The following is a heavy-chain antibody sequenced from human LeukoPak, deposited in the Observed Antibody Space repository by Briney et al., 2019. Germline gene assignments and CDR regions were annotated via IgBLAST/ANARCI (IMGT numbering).Heavy chain of an antibody. CDR2: IGGSSVNI. D-gene: IGHD6-13*01. J-gene: IGHJ4*02. CDR1: GFTFSNYA. CDR3: TRGSTSTWYDY. Sequence: GGSLRLSYAASGFTFSNYAMSWVRRAPGKGLEWVSLIGGSSVNIYYADSVEGRFTISRDNSKNTLYLQMNSLRGDDTAVYYCTRGSTSTWYDYWGQGIQVTVSS. V-gene: IGHV3-23*01.